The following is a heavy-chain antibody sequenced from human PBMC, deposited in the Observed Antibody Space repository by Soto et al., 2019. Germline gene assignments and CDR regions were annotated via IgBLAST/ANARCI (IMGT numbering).Heavy chain of an antibody. D-gene: IGHD6-19*01. Sequence: PGGSLRLSCAASGFTFSTYNMNWVRQAPGKGLEWVSYISRSSSTVYYADSVKGRFTVSRDNARNSLYPQMNSLRDDDTALYYCARDPSPDSSGWYYFDYWGQGALVTVSS. CDR2: ISRSSSTV. CDR3: ARDPSPDSSGWYYFDY. CDR1: GFTFSTYN. V-gene: IGHV3-48*02. J-gene: IGHJ4*02.